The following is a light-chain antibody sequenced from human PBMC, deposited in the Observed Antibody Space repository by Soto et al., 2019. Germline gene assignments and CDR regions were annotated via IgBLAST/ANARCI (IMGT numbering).Light chain of an antibody. Sequence: DIQMTQSPSAMSASVGDRVTISCRASHNINYYLAWFQQKPGKVPKRLIYSASSLQSGVPSRFSGSGSGTEFTLTITGLQPEDTAISYCLQHNSYPLTFGGGTKV. CDR1: HNINYY. CDR2: SAS. V-gene: IGKV1-17*03. J-gene: IGKJ4*01. CDR3: LQHNSYPLT.